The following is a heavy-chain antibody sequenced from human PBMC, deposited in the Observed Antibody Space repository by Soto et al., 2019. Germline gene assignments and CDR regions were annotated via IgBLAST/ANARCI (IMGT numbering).Heavy chain of an antibody. Sequence: ASVKVSCKASGGTFSSYTISWVRQAPGQGLEWMGRIIPILGIANYAQKFQGRVTMTADKSTSTAYMELSSLRSEDTAVYYCATGSYNWNDGGFDPWGKGTLVTVSS. CDR3: ATGSYNWNDGGFDP. CDR1: GGTFSSYT. J-gene: IGHJ5*02. V-gene: IGHV1-69*02. D-gene: IGHD1-1*01. CDR2: IIPILGIA.